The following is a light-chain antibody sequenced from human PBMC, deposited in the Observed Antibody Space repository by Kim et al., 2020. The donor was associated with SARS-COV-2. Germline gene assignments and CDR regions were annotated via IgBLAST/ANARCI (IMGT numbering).Light chain of an antibody. V-gene: IGKV4-1*01. J-gene: IGKJ1*01. CDR2: WAP. CDR1: QSVLYSSNNKNY. CDR3: QQYYSSPWT. Sequence: ATINGESGQSVLYSSNNKNYLAWYQQKPGQPPKLLIYWAPTRESGVPDRFNASGSGTHFTLTISSLQAEDVAIYYCQQYYSSPWTFGQGTKVDIK.